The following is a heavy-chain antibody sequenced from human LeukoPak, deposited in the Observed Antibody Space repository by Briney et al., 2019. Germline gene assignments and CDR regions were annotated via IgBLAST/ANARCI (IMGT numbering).Heavy chain of an antibody. D-gene: IGHD3-3*01. CDR3: TTEGYYDFWSGYYPADWFDP. CDR2: IKSKTDGGTT. J-gene: IGHJ5*02. Sequence: GGSLRLSCAASGFTFSNAWMSWVRLAPGKGLEWVGRIKSKTDGGTTDYAAPVKGRFTISRDDSKNTLYLQMNSLKTEDTAVYYCTTEGYYDFWSGYYPADWFDPWGQGTLVTVSS. CDR1: GFTFSNAW. V-gene: IGHV3-15*01.